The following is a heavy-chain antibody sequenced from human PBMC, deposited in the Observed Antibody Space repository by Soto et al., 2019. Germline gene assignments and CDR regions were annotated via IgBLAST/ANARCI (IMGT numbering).Heavy chain of an antibody. Sequence: QVQLVESGRGVVQPGRSLRLSCAASGFTFSSYAMHWVRQAPGKGLEWVAVISYDGSDKYYADSVKGRFTISRDNSKNTRYLQMNSLRVEDTAVYYCASTLIRGVITTYFDYWGQGTLVTVSS. V-gene: IGHV3-30-3*01. D-gene: IGHD3-10*01. CDR1: GFTFSSYA. J-gene: IGHJ4*02. CDR2: ISYDGSDK. CDR3: ASTLIRGVITTYFDY.